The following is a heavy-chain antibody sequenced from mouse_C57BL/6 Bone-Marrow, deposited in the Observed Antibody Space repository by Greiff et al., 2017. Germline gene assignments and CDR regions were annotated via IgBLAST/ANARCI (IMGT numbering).Heavy chain of an antibody. CDR3: ARVGTRVDYAMDY. V-gene: IGHV5-6*01. D-gene: IGHD4-1*01. CDR2: ISSGGSYT. CDR1: GFTFSSYG. J-gene: IGHJ4*01. Sequence: EVKLMESGGDLVKPGGSLKLSCAASGFTFSSYGMSWVRQTPDKRLEWVATISSGGSYTYYPDSVKGRFTISRDNAKNTLYLQMSSLKSEDTAMYYCARVGTRVDYAMDYWGQGTSVTVSS.